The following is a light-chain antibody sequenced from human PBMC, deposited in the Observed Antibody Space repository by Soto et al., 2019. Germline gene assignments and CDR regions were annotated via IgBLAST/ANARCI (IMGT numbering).Light chain of an antibody. V-gene: IGKV1-33*01. CDR3: QQYDQLPIT. CDR1: QDISKY. J-gene: IGKJ4*01. Sequence: DIQMTQSASSLPASVGDTVTISCQASQDISKYLNWFQQKPGKAPKLLIYDVFNVETGVPSRFSGRGSGTDSTLIISNLQPEDFATYYCQQYDQLPITFGGGTKVEI. CDR2: DVF.